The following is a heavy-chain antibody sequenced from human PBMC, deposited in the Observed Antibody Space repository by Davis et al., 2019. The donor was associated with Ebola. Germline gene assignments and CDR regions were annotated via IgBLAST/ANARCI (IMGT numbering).Heavy chain of an antibody. CDR3: ARLAATVTTDYYYGMDV. Sequence: SETLSLTCTVSGGSISNYYWSWIRQPPGKGLEWIGHIYYNGITSYSPSLKSRVTMSVDTSKNQFSLKLTSVTTADTAVYYCARLAATVTTDYYYGMDVWGQGTTVTVSS. CDR1: GGSISNYY. D-gene: IGHD4-17*01. V-gene: IGHV4-59*01. CDR2: IYYNGIT. J-gene: IGHJ6*02.